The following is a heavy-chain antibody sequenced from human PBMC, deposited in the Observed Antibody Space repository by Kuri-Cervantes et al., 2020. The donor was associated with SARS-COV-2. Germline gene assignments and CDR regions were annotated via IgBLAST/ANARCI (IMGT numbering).Heavy chain of an antibody. CDR1: GGSVSSNSAA. J-gene: IGHJ4*02. CDR2: TYYRSKWYN. V-gene: IGHV6-1*01. CDR3: AREPLQWLGEYQYYFDY. D-gene: IGHD6-19*01. Sequence: SETLSLTCAISGGSVSSNSAAWNWIRRSPSRGLEWLGRTYYRSKWYNDYAVSVKSRITINPDTSKNQLSLQLDSVTPEDTAVYYCAREPLQWLGEYQYYFDYWGQGTLVTVSS.